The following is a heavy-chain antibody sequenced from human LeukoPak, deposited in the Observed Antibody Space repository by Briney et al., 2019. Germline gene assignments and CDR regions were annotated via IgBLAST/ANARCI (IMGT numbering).Heavy chain of an antibody. Sequence: QAGGSLRLSCAAYGFTFDDYAMHWVRQAPGKGLEWVSGISWNSGSIGYADSVKGRSTISRDNAKNSLYLQMNSLRAEDTALYYCAKGPTFGELLYWGQGTLVTVSS. CDR3: AKGPTFGELLY. V-gene: IGHV3-9*01. CDR2: ISWNSGSI. CDR1: GFTFDDYA. J-gene: IGHJ4*02. D-gene: IGHD1-26*01.